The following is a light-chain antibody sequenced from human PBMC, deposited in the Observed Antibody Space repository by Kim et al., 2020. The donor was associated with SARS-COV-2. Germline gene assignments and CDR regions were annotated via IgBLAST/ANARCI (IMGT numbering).Light chain of an antibody. Sequence: EIVLTQSPGTLSLSRGESVTLSCRASQTIDNNYLAWYQHKSGQAPRLLIYGASSRATGVSDRFRGSGSGTDFTLTISRLEPEDVAVFYCQQYTTSPITFGQGTRLEIK. V-gene: IGKV3-20*01. CDR2: GAS. CDR3: QQYTTSPIT. CDR1: QTIDNNY. J-gene: IGKJ5*01.